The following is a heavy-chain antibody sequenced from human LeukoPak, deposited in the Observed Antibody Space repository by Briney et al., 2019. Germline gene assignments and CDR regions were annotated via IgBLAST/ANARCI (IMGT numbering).Heavy chain of an antibody. Sequence: SETLSLTCGVSGVSISGTNWWSWVRQPPGQGLEWIGEISLAGQTNYNPSLNGRVTMSLDKSSNQLSLHLTSVTAADTATYFFSRESGPFCPFGYWGQGTLVIVSS. CDR1: GVSISGTNW. V-gene: IGHV4/OR15-8*02. J-gene: IGHJ4*02. D-gene: IGHD1-26*01. CDR3: SRESGPFCPFGY. CDR2: ISLAGQT.